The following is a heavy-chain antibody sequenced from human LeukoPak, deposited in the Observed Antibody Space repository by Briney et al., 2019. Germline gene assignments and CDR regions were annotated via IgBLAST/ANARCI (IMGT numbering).Heavy chain of an antibody. V-gene: IGHV3-23*01. Sequence: GGSLRLSCVASGFTFSNAMSWVRQAPARGLEWVSSLRGDGETFYADSVKGRFTLSRDDSRNTVFLHLNNLRVEDTALYYCAKASWVSSADAVLWGQGTVVTVS. CDR3: AKASWVSSADAVL. D-gene: IGHD3-10*01. CDR2: LRGDGET. CDR1: GFTFSNA. J-gene: IGHJ4*02.